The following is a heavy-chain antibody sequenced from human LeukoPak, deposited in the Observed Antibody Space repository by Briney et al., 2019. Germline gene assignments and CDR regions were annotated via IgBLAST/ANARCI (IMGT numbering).Heavy chain of an antibody. V-gene: IGHV3-7*03. Sequence: GGSLRLSCAAXGFXXXXSXMXXXXXXPGXGLXWVAXINQXGSDXXYXESVKGRFTISRDNAENSLYLQLNSLRAEDTAVYYCARRLVVPKYFDYWGQGTPVTVSS. CDR2: INQXGSDX. D-gene: IGHD6-19*01. J-gene: IGHJ4*02. CDR1: GFXXXXSX. CDR3: ARRLVVPKYFDY.